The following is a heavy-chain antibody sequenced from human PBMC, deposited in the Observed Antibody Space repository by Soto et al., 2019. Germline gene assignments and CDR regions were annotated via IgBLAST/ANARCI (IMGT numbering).Heavy chain of an antibody. V-gene: IGHV3-21*02. D-gene: IGHD2-8*01. J-gene: IGHJ4*02. Sequence: EVQLVESGGGLVAPGGSLRLSCVASGFALTTYTMNWVRQGPGTGLEWVSSINGRSNYKSYSDSVKGRFTVSRDNAQNSLFLQMSRLGPEDTAVYYCVREDGVGAASSAFYSWGQGTLVTVSS. CDR1: GFALTTYT. CDR3: VREDGVGAASSAFYS. CDR2: INGRSNYK.